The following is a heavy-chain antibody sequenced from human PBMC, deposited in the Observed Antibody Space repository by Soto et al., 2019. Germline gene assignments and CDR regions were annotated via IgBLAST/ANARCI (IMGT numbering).Heavy chain of an antibody. D-gene: IGHD3-16*02. CDR1: GFTFSSYG. J-gene: IGHJ6*02. CDR3: AREKPIYDYVWGSYPACMDV. V-gene: IGHV3-33*01. Sequence: QVQLVESGGGVVQPGRSLRLSCAASGFTFSSYGMHWVRQAPGKGLEWVAVIWYDGSNKYYADSVKGRFTISRDNSKNTLYLQMNSLRAEDTAVYYCAREKPIYDYVWGSYPACMDVWGQGTTVTVSS. CDR2: IWYDGSNK.